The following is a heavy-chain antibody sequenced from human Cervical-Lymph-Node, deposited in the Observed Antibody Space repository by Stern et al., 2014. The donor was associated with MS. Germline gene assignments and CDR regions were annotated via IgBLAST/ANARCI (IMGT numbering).Heavy chain of an antibody. Sequence: QVQLVQSGAEVKKPGASVKVSCKASGYTFTNFGVSWVRQAPGQGLEWMGWISAYNGNTYYAQKIQGRVTMTTGKLTSTAYMELRSLIYDDPAVYFCARVGSSTAYTNRNGMDVWGQGTTVTVSS. D-gene: IGHD2-2*02. CDR3: ARVGSSTAYTNRNGMDV. CDR1: GYTFTNFG. J-gene: IGHJ6*02. CDR2: ISAYNGNT. V-gene: IGHV1-18*01.